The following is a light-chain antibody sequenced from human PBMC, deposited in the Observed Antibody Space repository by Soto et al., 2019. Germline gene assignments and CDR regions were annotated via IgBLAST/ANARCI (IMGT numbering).Light chain of an antibody. Sequence: EIVLTQSPDTLSLSPGDRATVSCRASQSVSSSNLAWYQQKPGQAPRLLIYGATSRATGIPDRFSGSGSGTDFSLTISRLEAEDFVVYYCQQYGSSPQTFGQGTKVEIK. V-gene: IGKV3-20*01. CDR1: QSVSSSN. CDR2: GAT. CDR3: QQYGSSPQT. J-gene: IGKJ1*01.